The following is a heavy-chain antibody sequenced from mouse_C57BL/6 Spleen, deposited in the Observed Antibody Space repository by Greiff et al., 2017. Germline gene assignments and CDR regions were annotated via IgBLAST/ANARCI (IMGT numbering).Heavy chain of an antibody. V-gene: IGHV1-72*01. CDR2: IDPNSGGT. Sequence: VQLQQPGAELVKPGASVKLSCKASVYTFTRYWMHWLKQRPGRVLEWIGRIDPNSGGTKYNEKFKSKATLTVDKPSSTAYMQLSSLTSEDSAVYYCATITLVDYWGQGTSVTVSS. CDR1: VYTFTRYW. J-gene: IGHJ4*01. CDR3: ATITLVDY. D-gene: IGHD1-1*01.